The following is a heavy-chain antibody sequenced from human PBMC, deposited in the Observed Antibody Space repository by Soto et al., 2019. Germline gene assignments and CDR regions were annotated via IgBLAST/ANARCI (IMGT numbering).Heavy chain of an antibody. D-gene: IGHD2-15*01. Sequence: SVKVDFKASGSTFSSYANSWVRQAPVPGLEWMGGIIPIFGTANYAQKFQGRVTITADESTSTAYMELSSLRSEDTAVYYCAKSPHRGPSQRYGMDVWGQGTTVTVSS. J-gene: IGHJ6*02. CDR2: IIPIFGTA. CDR3: AKSPHRGPSQRYGMDV. CDR1: GSTFSSYA. V-gene: IGHV1-69*13.